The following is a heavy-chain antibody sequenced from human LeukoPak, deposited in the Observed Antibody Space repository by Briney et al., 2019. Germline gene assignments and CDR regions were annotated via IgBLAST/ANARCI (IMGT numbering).Heavy chain of an antibody. Sequence: GESLKISCEGSGYSFSNYWIGWVRQMPGKGLEWMGIIYPGDYVTRYSPSFQGLVTISVDKSISTAYLQWSSLKASDTAMYYCAIPPGYCGNDCSFDHRGQGTLVTVSS. J-gene: IGHJ4*02. CDR2: IYPGDYVT. CDR3: AIPPGYCGNDCSFDH. V-gene: IGHV5-51*01. D-gene: IGHD2-21*02. CDR1: GYSFSNYW.